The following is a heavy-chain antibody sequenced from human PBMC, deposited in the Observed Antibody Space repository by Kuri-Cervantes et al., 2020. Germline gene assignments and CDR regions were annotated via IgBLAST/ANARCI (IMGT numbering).Heavy chain of an antibody. CDR1: GCTFSSYA. CDR2: IIPIFGTA. CDR3: ARGRGYSSSSDYYYYYMDV. V-gene: IGHV1-69*13. D-gene: IGHD6-13*01. Sequence: SVKVSCKASGCTFSSYAISWVRQAPGQGLEWMGGIIPIFGTANYAQKLQGRVTITADESTSTAYMELSSLRSEDTAVYYCARGRGYSSSSDYYYYYMDVWGKGTTVTVSS. J-gene: IGHJ6*03.